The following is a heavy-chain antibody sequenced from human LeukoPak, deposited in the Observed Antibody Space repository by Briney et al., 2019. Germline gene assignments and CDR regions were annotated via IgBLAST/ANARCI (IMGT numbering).Heavy chain of an antibody. CDR2: ISRSGSTK. Sequence: SGGSLRLSCVAARITVNCHEENRVRQAPGKGLEWVSYISRSGSTKYCADSVKGRFTISRDNVKNSLSLEMNSFRFEDTAIYYYASRGYSYNYRFDYWGRGTLVTVSS. D-gene: IGHD5-18*01. V-gene: IGHV3-48*03. CDR1: RITVNCHE. J-gene: IGHJ4*01. CDR3: ASRGYSYNYRFDY.